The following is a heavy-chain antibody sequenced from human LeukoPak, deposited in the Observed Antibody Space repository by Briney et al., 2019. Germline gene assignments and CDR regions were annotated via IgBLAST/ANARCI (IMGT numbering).Heavy chain of an antibody. V-gene: IGHV3-23*01. CDR3: AREEWESTGGYYYYMDV. CDR1: GFTLSSYA. CDR2: ISGSGGST. Sequence: GGSLRLSCAASGFTLSSYAMSWVRQAPGKGLEWVSAISGSGGSTYYADSVKGRFTISRDNSKNTLYLQMNSLRAEDTAVYYCAREEWESTGGYYYYMDVWGKGTTVTVSS. J-gene: IGHJ6*03. D-gene: IGHD1-26*01.